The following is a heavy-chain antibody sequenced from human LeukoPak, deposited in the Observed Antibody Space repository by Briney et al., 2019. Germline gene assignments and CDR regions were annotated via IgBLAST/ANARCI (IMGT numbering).Heavy chain of an antibody. V-gene: IGHV4-39*01. CDR2: IYYSGST. Sequence: PSETLSLTCTVSGVSISSSSYYWGWICQPPGKGLEWIGSIYYSGSTYYNPSLKSRVTICVDTSKNQFSLKLSSVTAADTGVYYCGRRPSITMVRGVPYYYGMDVWGPGATVTVSS. D-gene: IGHD3-10*01. CDR1: GVSISSSSYY. J-gene: IGHJ6*02. CDR3: GRRPSITMVRGVPYYYGMDV.